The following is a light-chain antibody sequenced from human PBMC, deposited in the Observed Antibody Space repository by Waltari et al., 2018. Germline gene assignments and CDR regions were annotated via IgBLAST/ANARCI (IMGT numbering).Light chain of an antibody. CDR2: EVN. J-gene: IGLJ2*01. CDR1: TADVGGYTL. CDR3: YSYAGNNNVV. V-gene: IGLV2-8*01. Sequence: SALPQPPSPSGSPGQQVTIPCTGTTADVGGYTLVPWYQHHPGKAPKLMIYEVNKRPSGVPDRFSGPKSGNTASLTVSGLQADDEADYYCYSYAGNNNVVFGGGTKLTVL.